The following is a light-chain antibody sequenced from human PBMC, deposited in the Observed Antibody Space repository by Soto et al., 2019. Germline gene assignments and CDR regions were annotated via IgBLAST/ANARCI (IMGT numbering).Light chain of an antibody. J-gene: IGLJ3*02. Sequence: QSVLTQPASVSGSPGQSITISCTGTSSDGGGYNYVSWYQQHPGKAPKRIIYEVSNRPSGVSTRFSGSKSANTASLTISGLQAEDEADYYCSSYTSSSTWVFGGGTKGTVL. CDR2: EVS. CDR1: SSDGGGYNY. CDR3: SSYTSSSTWV. V-gene: IGLV2-14*01.